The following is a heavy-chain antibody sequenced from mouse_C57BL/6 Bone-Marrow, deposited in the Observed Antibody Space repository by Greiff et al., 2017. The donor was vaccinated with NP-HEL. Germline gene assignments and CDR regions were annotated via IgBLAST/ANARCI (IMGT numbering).Heavy chain of an antibody. Sequence: QVQLQQPGAELVMPGASVKLSCKASGYTFTSYWMHWVKQRPGQGLEWSGEIDPSDSYTNYNQNFKGKSTLTVDKSSSTAYMQLSSLTSEDSAVYYCARKGTGYYFDYWGQGTTLTVSS. V-gene: IGHV1-69*01. D-gene: IGHD4-1*01. CDR2: IDPSDSYT. CDR1: GYTFTSYW. J-gene: IGHJ2*01. CDR3: ARKGTGYYFDY.